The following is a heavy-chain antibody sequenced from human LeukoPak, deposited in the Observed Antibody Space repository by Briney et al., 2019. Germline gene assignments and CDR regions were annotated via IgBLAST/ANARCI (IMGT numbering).Heavy chain of an antibody. CDR2: INPNSGGT. CDR1: GYTFTGYY. CDR3: GRGGGTVFGVIND. V-gene: IGHV1-2*02. Sequence: GASVKVSCKASGYTFTGYYMHWVRQAPGQGLEWMGWINPNSGGTNYAQKFQGRVTMTRDTSISTAYMELSRLRSDDTAVYYCGRGGGTVFGVINDWGQGALVIVSS. J-gene: IGHJ4*02. D-gene: IGHD3-3*01.